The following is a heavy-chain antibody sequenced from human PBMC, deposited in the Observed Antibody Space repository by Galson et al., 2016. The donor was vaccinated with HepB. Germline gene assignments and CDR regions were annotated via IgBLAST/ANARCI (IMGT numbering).Heavy chain of an antibody. Sequence: SLRLSCAASGFTFSNAWLTWVRQAPGKGPEWVGRIKSKTDGETTDYAAPVEGRFIVARDDSKHTLYLQMNSLKTEDTAVYYCQPSKWELHLDYWGQGILVTVSS. CDR3: QPSKWELHLDY. J-gene: IGHJ4*02. V-gene: IGHV3-15*01. D-gene: IGHD1-26*01. CDR2: IKSKTDGETT. CDR1: GFTFSNAW.